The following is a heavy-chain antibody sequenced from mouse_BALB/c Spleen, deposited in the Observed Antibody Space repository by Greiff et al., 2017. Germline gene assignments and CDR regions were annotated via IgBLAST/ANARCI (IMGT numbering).Heavy chain of an antibody. D-gene: IGHD4-1*01. V-gene: IGHV3-2*02. CDR2: ISYSGST. Sequence: DVQLQESGPGLVKPSQSLSLTCTVTGYSITSDYAWNWIRQFPGNKLEWMGYISYSGSTSYNPSLKSRISITRDTSKNQFFLQLNSVTTEDTATYYCARKLGSLFDYWGQGTTLTVSS. CDR1: GYSITSDYA. CDR3: ARKLGSLFDY. J-gene: IGHJ2*01.